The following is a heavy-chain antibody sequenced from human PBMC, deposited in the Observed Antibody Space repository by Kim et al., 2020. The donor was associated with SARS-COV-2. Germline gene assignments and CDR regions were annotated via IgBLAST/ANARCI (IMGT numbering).Heavy chain of an antibody. CDR1: GFPFSSYA. CDR2: FSGSGP. J-gene: IGHJ4*02. CDR3: AKNSGGYRALNFDY. D-gene: IGHD1-26*01. Sequence: GGSLRLSCAAFGFPFSSYAMSWVRQAPGKGLEWVSTFSGSGPYYADSVKGRFTISRDNSKNTLYLQMNSLRADDTAVYYCAKNSGGYRALNFDYWGQGTLVTVSS. V-gene: IGHV3-23*01.